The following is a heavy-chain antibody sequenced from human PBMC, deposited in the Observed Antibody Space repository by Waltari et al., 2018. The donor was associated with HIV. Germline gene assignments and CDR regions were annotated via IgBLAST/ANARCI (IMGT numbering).Heavy chain of an antibody. CDR2: MSYSGIT. CDR1: GDSITGNY. V-gene: IGHV4-59*01. Sequence: QVQLQESGTGLVKPSETLSLTCNVSGDSITGNYWNWIRQPPGKEPEWIGYMSYSGITNYTPALKSLVSMSLVSANSQFSLKLRSVTALDTAVYYCARGRRWLQFHGHYYFDYWGQGILVTVSS. CDR3: ARGRRWLQFHGHYYFDY. J-gene: IGHJ4*02. D-gene: IGHD5-12*01.